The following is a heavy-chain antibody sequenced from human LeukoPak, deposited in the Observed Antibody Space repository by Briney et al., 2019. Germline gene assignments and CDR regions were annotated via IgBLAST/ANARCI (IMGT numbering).Heavy chain of an antibody. CDR1: GGSISSGSYY. CDR3: ATEELAGTTSLDY. Sequence: PSETLSLTCTVSGGSISSGSYYGSWIRQPAGKGLEWIGRIYTSGSTNYNPSLKSRVTISVDTSKNQFSLKLSSVTAADTAVFYRATEELAGTTSLDYWGQGTLVTVSS. D-gene: IGHD2-2*01. J-gene: IGHJ4*02. CDR2: IYTSGST. V-gene: IGHV4-61*02.